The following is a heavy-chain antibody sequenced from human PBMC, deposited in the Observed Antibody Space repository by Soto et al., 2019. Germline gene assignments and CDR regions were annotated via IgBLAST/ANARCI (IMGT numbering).Heavy chain of an antibody. CDR1: GGSISSSSHY. D-gene: IGHD3-3*01. J-gene: IGHJ4*02. V-gene: IGHV4-39*01. CDR2: MSYSGSA. CDR3: ARGYGGITIFGAPGHFDY. Sequence: PSETLSLTCSVFGGSISSSSHYWGWIRQAPGKGLEWIGSMSYSGSAYYNPSLKSRVTLFVDMSKNQVSLKLSSVTAADTAMYYCARGYGGITIFGAPGHFDYWGQGTRVTVSS.